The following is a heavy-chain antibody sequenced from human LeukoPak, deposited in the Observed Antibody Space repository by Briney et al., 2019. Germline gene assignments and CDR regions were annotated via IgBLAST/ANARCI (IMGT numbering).Heavy chain of an antibody. J-gene: IGHJ4*02. CDR3: ATDRDYSNTERGFDY. CDR2: INPNSGET. Sequence: ASVKVSCKTSGYTFTDYYIHWVRQAPGQGLEWMGWINPNSGETNSGQKFQGRVTMTGDTAIRTAYMALSRLTSDDTAVYYCATDRDYSNTERGFDYWGQGTLVTVSS. V-gene: IGHV1-2*02. CDR1: GYTFTDYY. D-gene: IGHD4-11*01.